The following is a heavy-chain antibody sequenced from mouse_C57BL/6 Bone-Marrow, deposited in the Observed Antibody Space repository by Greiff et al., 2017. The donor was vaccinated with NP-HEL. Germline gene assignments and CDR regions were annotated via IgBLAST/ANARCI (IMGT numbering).Heavy chain of an antibody. CDR2: ISRGGSYT. J-gene: IGHJ3*01. V-gene: IGHV5-6*01. CDR1: GFTFSSYG. CDR3: ACPVYYDYDVEVFFAY. D-gene: IGHD2-4*01. Sequence: EVKLMESGGDLVKPGGSLKLSCAASGFTFSSYGMSWVRQTPDKRLEWVATISRGGSYTYYPGSVKGRFTISRDKAKNTLYLQMSRLKSEDTAMYYCACPVYYDYDVEVFFAYWGQGTLVTVSA.